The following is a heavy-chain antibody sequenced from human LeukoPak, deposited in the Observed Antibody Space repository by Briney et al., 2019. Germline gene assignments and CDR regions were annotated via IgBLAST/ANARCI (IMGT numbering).Heavy chain of an antibody. V-gene: IGHV3-74*01. D-gene: IGHD6-19*01. J-gene: IGHJ4*02. CDR2: IGGDGTTT. CDR1: GFTFSSYW. Sequence: PGGSLRLSCTAPGFTFSSYWMHWVRQAPGKGLVWVSHIGGDGTTTGYADSVKGRFTISRDNAKNTLYLQMNSLRVEDTAVYYCASSIVVPGHYWGQGTLVTVSS. CDR3: ASSIVVPGHY.